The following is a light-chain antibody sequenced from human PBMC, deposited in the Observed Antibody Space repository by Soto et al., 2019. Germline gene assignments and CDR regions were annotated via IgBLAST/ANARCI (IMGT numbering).Light chain of an antibody. CDR1: SSNIGAGYD. Sequence: QSVLTQPPSVSGAPGQRVTISCTGSSSNIGAGYDVHWYQQLPGTAPKLLIFDNNNRPSGVPDRFSGSKSGTSASLAITGIQAEDEADYYCQSFDSGLGVFGGGTKLTVL. V-gene: IGLV1-40*01. J-gene: IGLJ2*01. CDR3: QSFDSGLGV. CDR2: DNN.